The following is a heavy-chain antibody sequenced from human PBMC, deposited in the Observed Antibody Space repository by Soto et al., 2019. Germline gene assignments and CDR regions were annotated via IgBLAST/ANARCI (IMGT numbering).Heavy chain of an antibody. Sequence: PGGSLRLSCAASGFTFSKYAMSWVRQAPGKGLGWVSAISGSGGSAYYADSVKGRFTISRDNSKNTLYLQMNSLRAEDTAVYYCARSWELLTDAFDIWGQGTMVTVSS. CDR3: ARSWELLTDAFDI. CDR2: ISGSGGSA. V-gene: IGHV3-23*01. CDR1: GFTFSKYA. D-gene: IGHD1-26*01. J-gene: IGHJ3*02.